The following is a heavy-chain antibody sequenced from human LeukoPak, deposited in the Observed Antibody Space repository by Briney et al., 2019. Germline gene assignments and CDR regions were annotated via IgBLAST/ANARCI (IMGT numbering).Heavy chain of an antibody. CDR3: ARDLGDTYAFDI. CDR1: GFTFSSYS. V-gene: IGHV3-21*01. CDR2: ISSSRSYI. J-gene: IGHJ3*02. Sequence: PGRSLRLSCAASGFTFSSYSMNWVRQAPGKGLEWVSSISSSRSYIYYADSVKGRFTISRDNAKNSLYLQMNSLRAEDTAVYYCARDLGDTYAFDIWGQGTMVTVSS. D-gene: IGHD3-16*01.